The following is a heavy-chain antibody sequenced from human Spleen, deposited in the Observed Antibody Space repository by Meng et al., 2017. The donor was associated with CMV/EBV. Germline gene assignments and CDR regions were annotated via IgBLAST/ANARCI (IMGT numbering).Heavy chain of an antibody. V-gene: IGHV3-48*03. CDR1: GFTFSGHE. J-gene: IGHJ4*02. Sequence: GGSLRLSCAASGFTFSGHEMNWVRQAPGKGLEWVSYISYTCNSISYADSVKGRFTISRDNAKNSLFLQMNSLRAEDTAIYYCARDAYGVIDSYYFDYWGQGTLVTVSS. CDR2: ISYTCNSI. CDR3: ARDAYGVIDSYYFDY. D-gene: IGHD4-17*01.